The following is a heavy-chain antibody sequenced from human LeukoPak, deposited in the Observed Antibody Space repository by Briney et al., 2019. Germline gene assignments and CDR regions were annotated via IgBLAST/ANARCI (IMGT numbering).Heavy chain of an antibody. V-gene: IGHV4-59*12. J-gene: IGHJ4*02. Sequence: SETLSLTCTVSGGSISSYYWSWLRQPPGKGLEWLGYMYYSGSTYYNPSLKSRITISVDMSKNQFSLKLSSVTAADTAVYYCARGERYYDRSGYDYWGQGTLVTVSS. D-gene: IGHD3-22*01. CDR2: MYYSGST. CDR1: GGSISSYY. CDR3: ARGERYYDRSGYDY.